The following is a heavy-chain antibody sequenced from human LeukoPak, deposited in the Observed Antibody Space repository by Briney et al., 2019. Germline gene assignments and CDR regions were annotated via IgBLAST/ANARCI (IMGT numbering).Heavy chain of an antibody. D-gene: IGHD3-22*01. CDR3: AREHPDYYDSSGYHDY. CDR2: ISSGSSTI. J-gene: IGHJ4*02. V-gene: IGHV3-48*01. Sequence: GGSLRLSCAASGFSFSDYSINWVRQAPGKGLEWVSFISSGSSTIDYSDSVKGRFTISRDNSKNTLYLQMNSLRAEDTAVYYCAREHPDYYDSSGYHDYWGQGTLVTVSS. CDR1: GFSFSDYS.